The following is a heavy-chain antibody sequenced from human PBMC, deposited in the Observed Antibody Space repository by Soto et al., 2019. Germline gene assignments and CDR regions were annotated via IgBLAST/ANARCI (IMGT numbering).Heavy chain of an antibody. CDR2: IYWDDDK. Sequence: QITLKESGPTLVKPTQTLTLTCTFSGFSLTTRGVGVGWIRQPPGKALECLALIYWDDDKRYSPSLQSRLSLTKDPAKNQVVLTMTNVDPVDTATYYCAHIPNYYQYYWFDPWGQGTLVSVSS. J-gene: IGHJ5*02. CDR1: GFSLTTRGVG. V-gene: IGHV2-5*02. D-gene: IGHD3-10*01. CDR3: AHIPNYYQYYWFDP.